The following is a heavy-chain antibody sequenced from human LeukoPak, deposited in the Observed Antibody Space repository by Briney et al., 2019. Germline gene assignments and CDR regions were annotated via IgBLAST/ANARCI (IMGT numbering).Heavy chain of an antibody. D-gene: IGHD1-1*01. J-gene: IGHJ6*02. Sequence: GESLKISCKGSGYSFTSYWIGWVRQMPGKGLEWMGIIYPGDSDTRYSPSFQGQVTISADKSISTAYLQWSSLKASDTAMYYCARLESLQDYYHYGMDVWGQGTTVTVSS. CDR3: ARLESLQDYYHYGMDV. V-gene: IGHV5-51*01. CDR2: IYPGDSDT. CDR1: GYSFTSYW.